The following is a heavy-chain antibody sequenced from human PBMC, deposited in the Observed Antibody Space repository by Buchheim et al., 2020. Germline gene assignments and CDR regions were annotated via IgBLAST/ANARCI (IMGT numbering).Heavy chain of an antibody. Sequence: QVQLVESGGGVVQPGRSLRLSCAASGFTFSSYAMHWVRQAPGKGLEWVAVISYDGSNKYYADSVKGRFTISRDNSKNTLYLQMNSLRAEDTAVYYCARDRSDFWSGYYTGIYYYGMDVWGQGTT. CDR3: ARDRSDFWSGYYTGIYYYGMDV. V-gene: IGHV3-30*04. D-gene: IGHD3-3*01. CDR2: ISYDGSNK. J-gene: IGHJ6*02. CDR1: GFTFSSYA.